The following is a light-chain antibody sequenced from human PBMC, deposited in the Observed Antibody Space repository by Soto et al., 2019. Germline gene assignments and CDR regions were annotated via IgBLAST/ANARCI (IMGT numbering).Light chain of an antibody. J-gene: IGKJ1*01. CDR3: QQYNNGPPWT. V-gene: IGKV3-15*01. CDR1: QNVGTN. CDR2: GAS. Sequence: TQSPATLSISPGERATLSCRASQNVGTNLAWYQQKPGQAPRLLIYGASTRAFGLPARFTGSGSGTEFTLTITSLQSEDIAVYHCQQYNNGPPWTFGQGTRVEVK.